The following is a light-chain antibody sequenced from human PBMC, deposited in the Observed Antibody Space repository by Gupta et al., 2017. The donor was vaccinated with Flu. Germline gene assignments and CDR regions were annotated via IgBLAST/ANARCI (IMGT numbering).Light chain of an antibody. V-gene: IGLV2-18*02. Sequence: QSALTQPPSVSGSPGQSVTISCTGTSSDVGTYNRVSWYQQPPGTAPNLMIYEVSNRPSRVPDRFSGSKSGNTASLTISGLQGEDEADYYCSSYTSSSTYVFGTGTKVTVL. CDR3: SSYTSSSTYV. CDR1: SSDVGTYNR. J-gene: IGLJ1*01. CDR2: EVS.